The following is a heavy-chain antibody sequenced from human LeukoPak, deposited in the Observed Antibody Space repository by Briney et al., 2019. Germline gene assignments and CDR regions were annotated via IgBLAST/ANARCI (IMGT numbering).Heavy chain of an antibody. CDR3: ARVAQHYYDSSGYYCPDY. V-gene: IGHV3-21*01. D-gene: IGHD3-22*01. Sequence: GGSLRLSCAASGFIFSAYTMNWVRQAPGKGLEWVSSISSSSTYKYYADSVKGRFTISRDNAQNSVYLQMNSLRAEDTAVYYCARVAQHYYDSSGYYCPDYWGQGTLVTVSS. CDR2: ISSSSTYK. J-gene: IGHJ4*02. CDR1: GFIFSAYT.